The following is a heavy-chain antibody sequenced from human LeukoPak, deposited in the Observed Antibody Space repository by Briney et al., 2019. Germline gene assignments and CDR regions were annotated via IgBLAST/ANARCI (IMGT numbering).Heavy chain of an antibody. CDR2: ISGSGGST. CDR1: GFAFSSYA. V-gene: IGHV3-23*01. D-gene: IGHD3-22*01. J-gene: IGHJ4*02. CDR3: AKEGTSITMIVAYFDY. Sequence: PGGSLRLSCAASGFAFSSYAMSWVRQAPGKGLEWVSAISGSGGSTYYADSVKGRSTISRDNSKNTLYLQMNSLRAEDTAVYYCAKEGTSITMIVAYFDYWGQGTLVTVSS.